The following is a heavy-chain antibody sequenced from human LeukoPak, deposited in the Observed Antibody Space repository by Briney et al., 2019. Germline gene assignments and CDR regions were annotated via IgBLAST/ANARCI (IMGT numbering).Heavy chain of an antibody. CDR2: INPNSGGT. CDR3: ARGLGYYDSSGYSYYFDY. Sequence: ASVKVSCKASGYTFTGYYMHWVRQAPGQGLEWMGRINPNSGGTNYAQKFQGRVTMTRDTSISTAYMELSRLRSDDTAVYYCARGLGYYDSSGYSYYFDYWGQGTLVTVSS. V-gene: IGHV1-2*06. J-gene: IGHJ4*02. CDR1: GYTFTGYY. D-gene: IGHD3-22*01.